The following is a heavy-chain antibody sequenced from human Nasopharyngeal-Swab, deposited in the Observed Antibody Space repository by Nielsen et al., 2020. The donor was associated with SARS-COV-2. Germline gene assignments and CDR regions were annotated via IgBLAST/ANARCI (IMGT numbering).Heavy chain of an antibody. CDR1: GGSISSYY. CDR2: IYYSGST. CDR3: ASLGGSYGTGYFDY. J-gene: IGHJ4*02. V-gene: IGHV4-59*01. D-gene: IGHD1-26*01. Sequence: SETLSLTCTVSGGSISSYYWSWIRQPPGKGLEWIGYIYYSGSTNYNPSLKSRVTISVDTSKNQFSLKLSSVTAADTAVYYCASLGGSYGTGYFDYWGQGTLVTVSS.